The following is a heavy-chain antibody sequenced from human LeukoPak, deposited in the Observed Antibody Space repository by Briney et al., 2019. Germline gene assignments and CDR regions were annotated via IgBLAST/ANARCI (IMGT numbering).Heavy chain of an antibody. V-gene: IGHV3-23*01. J-gene: IGHJ4*02. CDR1: GFPFSSYA. Sequence: QTGGSLRLSCAASGFPFSSYAMSWVRQAPGKGLEWVSAISGSGGTTYFAGSVKGRFIISRDNSKNTLYLEMNTLRAEDTAVYYCAKGVYYYDSSAYYYTYYFDYWGQGTLVTVSS. CDR2: ISGSGGTT. CDR3: AKGVYYYDSSAYYYTYYFDY. D-gene: IGHD3-22*01.